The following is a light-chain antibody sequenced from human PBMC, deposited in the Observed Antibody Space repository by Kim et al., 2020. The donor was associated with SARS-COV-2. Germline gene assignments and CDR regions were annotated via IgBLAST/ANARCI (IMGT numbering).Light chain of an antibody. CDR3: QKFNNAPRT. Sequence: SASVGDRVTITCLASQDIRNFLAWYQQKPRKVPKLLIYAASTLLSGVPSRFSGSVSGTTFTLTISSLQPEDVATYYCQKFNNAPRTFGQGTKLEI. CDR1: QDIRNF. J-gene: IGKJ2*01. CDR2: AAS. V-gene: IGKV1-27*01.